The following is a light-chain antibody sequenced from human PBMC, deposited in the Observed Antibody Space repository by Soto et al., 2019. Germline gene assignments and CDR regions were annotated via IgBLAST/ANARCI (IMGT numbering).Light chain of an antibody. Sequence: TQPPSASGSPGQSVTISCTGTSSDVGGYNYVSWYQQHPGKAPKLMIYEVSKRPSGVPDRFSGSKSGNTASLTVSGLQAEDEADYYCSSYAGSNKRVFGTGTKLTVL. J-gene: IGLJ1*01. CDR3: SSYAGSNKRV. CDR1: SSDVGGYNY. CDR2: EVS. V-gene: IGLV2-8*01.